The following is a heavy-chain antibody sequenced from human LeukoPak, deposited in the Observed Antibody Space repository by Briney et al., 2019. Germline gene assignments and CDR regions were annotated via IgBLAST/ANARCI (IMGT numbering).Heavy chain of an antibody. J-gene: IGHJ4*02. V-gene: IGHV4-59*01. D-gene: IGHD6-19*01. CDR3: ARSSQYNSGWYAY. Sequence: SETLSLTCTVSGGSISSYYWSWIRQPPGKGLEWIGYIYYSGSTNYNPSLKSRVTISVDTSKNQFSLKLISVTAADTAVYFCARSSQYNSGWYAYWGQGTLVTVSS. CDR2: IYYSGST. CDR1: GGSISSYY.